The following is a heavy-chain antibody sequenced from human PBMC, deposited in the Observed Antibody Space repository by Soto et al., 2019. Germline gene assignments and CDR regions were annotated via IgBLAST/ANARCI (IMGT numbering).Heavy chain of an antibody. CDR1: GYSFPNYW. J-gene: IGHJ6*02. CDR2: IYPDDSDT. Sequence: GESLKISCKASGYSFPNYWIAWVRQMPGKGLEWMGIIYPDDSDTRYSPSFQGQVTISADKSITTAYLQWSSLKASDTAIYYCARQGGTGWQRYYGMSVSGQGTTVTVSS. V-gene: IGHV5-51*01. D-gene: IGHD6-19*01. CDR3: ARQGGTGWQRYYGMSV.